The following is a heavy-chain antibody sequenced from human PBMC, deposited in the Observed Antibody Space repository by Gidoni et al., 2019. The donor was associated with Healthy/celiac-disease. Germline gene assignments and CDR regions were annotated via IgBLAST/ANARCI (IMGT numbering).Heavy chain of an antibody. Sequence: QVPPQESGPGLVKPSQTLSPPRTVSGGSLSSGSYYWSWIWQPAGKGLEWIGRIYTSGSTNYHPSLKSRVTISVDTSKNQFSLELSSVTAADTAVYYCARRATGIVGATGFDPWGQGTLVTVSS. J-gene: IGHJ5*02. D-gene: IGHD1-26*01. CDR2: IYTSGST. CDR3: ARRATGIVGATGFDP. CDR1: GGSLSSGSYY. V-gene: IGHV4-61*02.